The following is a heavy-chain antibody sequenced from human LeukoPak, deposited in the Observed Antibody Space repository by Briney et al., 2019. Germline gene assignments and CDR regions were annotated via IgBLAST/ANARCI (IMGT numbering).Heavy chain of an antibody. CDR2: ISSSGSYI. D-gene: IGHD1-20*01. J-gene: IGHJ4*02. CDR1: GFTFSSYS. Sequence: PGGSLRLSCAASGFTFSSYSMNWVRQAPGKGLEWVSSISSSGSYIYYADSVKGRFTISRDNAKNSLYLQMNSLRAEDTAVYYCARDLGVITGTRWDYWGQGTLVTVSS. CDR3: ARDLGVITGTRWDY. V-gene: IGHV3-21*01.